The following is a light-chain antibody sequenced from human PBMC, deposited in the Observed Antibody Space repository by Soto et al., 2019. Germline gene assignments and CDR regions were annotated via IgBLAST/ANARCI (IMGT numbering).Light chain of an antibody. V-gene: IGKV3-20*01. CDR3: QQYSDSPPT. CDR2: DTS. CDR1: RGVSANY. J-gene: IGKJ1*01. Sequence: ENFLTQSPGTLSLSPGEGATLSCRASRGVSANYLAWYQQKPGQAPRLLIYDTSNRATGIPARFSGSGSGTDFTLTIDRLEPEDFAMYYCQQYSDSPPTFGQGTKVDIK.